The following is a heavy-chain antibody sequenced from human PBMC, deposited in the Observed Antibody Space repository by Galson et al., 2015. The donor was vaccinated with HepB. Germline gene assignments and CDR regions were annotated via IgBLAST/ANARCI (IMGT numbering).Heavy chain of an antibody. Sequence: QSGAEVKKPGESLKISCKGSGYRFTSHWIGWVRQMPGRGLEWMGIIYPGDSDIRYSPSFQGRVAVSADKSITTAYLQWSSLKASDTAMYYCARRMIFGDAFDSWGQGTMVTVSS. V-gene: IGHV5-51*03. D-gene: IGHD3/OR15-3a*01. CDR3: ARRMIFGDAFDS. CDR1: GYRFTSHW. CDR2: IYPGDSDI. J-gene: IGHJ3*02.